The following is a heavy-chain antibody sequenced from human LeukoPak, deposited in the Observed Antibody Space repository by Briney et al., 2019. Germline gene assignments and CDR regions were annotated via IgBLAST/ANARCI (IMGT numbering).Heavy chain of an antibody. Sequence: KSGPTLVNPTQTLTLTCTLSGFSLSTSGVAVGWIRQPPGKALEWLGLIYWDDDKRYSPSLKSALTITKDTSKNQVVLTMTNMDPVDTATYYCAHRRDGYNSLDYWGQGTLVTVSS. D-gene: IGHD5-24*01. CDR2: IYWDDDK. V-gene: IGHV2-5*02. J-gene: IGHJ4*02. CDR1: GFSLSTSGVA. CDR3: AHRRDGYNSLDY.